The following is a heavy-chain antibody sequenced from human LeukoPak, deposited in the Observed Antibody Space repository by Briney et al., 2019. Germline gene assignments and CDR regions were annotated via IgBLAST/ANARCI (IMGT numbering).Heavy chain of an antibody. D-gene: IGHD5-12*01. CDR2: ISGYNGYT. CDR1: GYTFSNYG. Sequence: GASVKVSCKASGYTFSNYGISWVRQAPGQGLEWMGWISGYNGYTNYAQNLQGRFTMTADRSTSTAYMELRSLTSDDTAVYYCARDLFDRLVAGHANWFDPWGQGTLVTVSS. J-gene: IGHJ5*02. V-gene: IGHV1-18*01. CDR3: ARDLFDRLVAGHANWFDP.